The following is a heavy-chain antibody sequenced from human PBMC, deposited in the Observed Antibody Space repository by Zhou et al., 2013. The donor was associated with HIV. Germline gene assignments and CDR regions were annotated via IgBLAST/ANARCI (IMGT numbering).Heavy chain of an antibody. D-gene: IGHD3-10*01. J-gene: IGHJ1*01. CDR2: FYHRGST. CDR3: AREDPRSGVTMLRGSVRGYFQH. Sequence: VQLQESGPGLVKPSETLSLTCAASGYSISSGYNWGWIRQPPGKGLEWIGSFYHRGSTYYNPSLKSRVTISVDTSKNQFSLKLRSVTAADTAVYYCAREDPRSGVTMLRGSVRGYFQHWGQGTLVTVSS. V-gene: IGHV4-38-2*02. CDR1: GYSISSGYN.